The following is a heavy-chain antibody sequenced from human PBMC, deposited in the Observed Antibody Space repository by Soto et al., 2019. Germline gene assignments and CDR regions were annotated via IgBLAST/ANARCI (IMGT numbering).Heavy chain of an antibody. Sequence: EVQLVESGGGLVQPGGSLRLSCAASGFTFSSYSMNWVRQAPGKGLEWVSYISSSSSTIYYADSVKGRFTISRDNAKNSLYLQMNSLRAEDTAVYYCARAYYYGSGSYHLGYWGQGTLVTVSS. CDR1: GFTFSSYS. CDR3: ARAYYYGSGSYHLGY. J-gene: IGHJ4*02. CDR2: ISSSSSTI. V-gene: IGHV3-48*01. D-gene: IGHD3-10*01.